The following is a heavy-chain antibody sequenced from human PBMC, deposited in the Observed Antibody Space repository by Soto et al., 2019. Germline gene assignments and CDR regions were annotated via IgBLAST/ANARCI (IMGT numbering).Heavy chain of an antibody. V-gene: IGHV3-23*01. D-gene: IGHD6-25*01. CDR2: ISGSGGST. J-gene: IGHJ6*02. CDR3: AREIDPAGGMDV. Sequence: GGSLRLSCAASGFTFSSYAMSWVRQAPGKGLEWVSAISGSGGSTYYADSVKGRLTISRDNSKNTLYLQMNSLRVEDTAVYYCAREIDPAGGMDVWGQGTTVTVSS. CDR1: GFTFSSYA.